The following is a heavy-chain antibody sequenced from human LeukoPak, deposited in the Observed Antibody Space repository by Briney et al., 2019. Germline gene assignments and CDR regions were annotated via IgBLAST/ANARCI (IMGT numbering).Heavy chain of an antibody. CDR3: AIIWPRGSDYGMDV. D-gene: IGHD2-15*01. CDR1: GFTFDDYA. Sequence: GRSLRLSCAASGFTFDDYAMHWVRQAPGKGLGWVSGISWNSGSIGYADSVKGRFTISRDNAKNSLYLQMNSLRAEDTALYYCAIIWPRGSDYGMDVWGQGTTVTVSS. J-gene: IGHJ6*02. CDR2: ISWNSGSI. V-gene: IGHV3-9*01.